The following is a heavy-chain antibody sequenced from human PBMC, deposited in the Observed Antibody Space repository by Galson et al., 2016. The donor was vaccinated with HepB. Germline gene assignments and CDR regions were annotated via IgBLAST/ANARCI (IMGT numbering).Heavy chain of an antibody. CDR2: MKPSSGAT. V-gene: IGHV1-8*01. CDR3: ARGIL. CDR1: GYTFTGFD. J-gene: IGHJ3*01. Sequence: SCKASGYTFTGFDINWVRQASGQGLEWMGWMKPSSGATGYAQKFQGRVTMTRDTSISTAYMELGSLRSEDTAVYYCARGILWGQGTMVTVSS.